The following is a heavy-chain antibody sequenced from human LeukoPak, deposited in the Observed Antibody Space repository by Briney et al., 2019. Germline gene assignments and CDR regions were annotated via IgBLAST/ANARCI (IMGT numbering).Heavy chain of an antibody. CDR3: ARQEVDYGAPAGFHN. J-gene: IGHJ4*02. D-gene: IGHD4-17*01. V-gene: IGHV3-48*03. CDR1: GFTFSTYV. Sequence: GGSLRLSCAASGFTFSTYVMNRVHQAPGKGLEWVSYISSSGSTIYHADSVKGRFTISRDNAKNALYLQMNSLRAEDTAVYYCARQEVDYGAPAGFHNCGQGTLVTVSS. CDR2: ISSSGSTI.